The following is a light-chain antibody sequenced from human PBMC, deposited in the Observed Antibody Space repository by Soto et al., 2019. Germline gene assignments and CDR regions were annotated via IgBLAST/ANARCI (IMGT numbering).Light chain of an antibody. Sequence: DIQMTQSPSTLSASVGDRVTITCRASQSISSWLAWYQQKPGKAPKVLIYKASSLESGVPSRFSGSGSGTEFTLPISSLQPDDFETYYCQQYNSYWTFGQGTKVEIK. J-gene: IGKJ1*01. CDR3: QQYNSYWT. CDR1: QSISSW. CDR2: KAS. V-gene: IGKV1-5*03.